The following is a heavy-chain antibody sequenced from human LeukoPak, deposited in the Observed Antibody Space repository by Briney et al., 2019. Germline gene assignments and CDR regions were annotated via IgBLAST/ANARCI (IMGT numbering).Heavy chain of an antibody. V-gene: IGHV4-59*04. CDR3: ARNPLAPHWYFDL. CDR2: IYYSGST. Sequence: SETLSLTFTVSGDSIGSYYWSWIRQPPEKGLEWIGYIYYSGSTYYNPSLKSRVTMSVDTSKNQFSLKLSSVTAVDTAVYYCARNPLAPHWYFDLWGRGTLVTVSS. CDR1: GDSIGSYY. J-gene: IGHJ2*01.